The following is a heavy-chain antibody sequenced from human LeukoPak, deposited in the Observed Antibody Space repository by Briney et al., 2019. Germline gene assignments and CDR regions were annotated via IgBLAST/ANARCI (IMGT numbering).Heavy chain of an antibody. Sequence: SETLSLTCTVSGGYISSGGYYWSWIRQHPGKGLEWIGYIYYSGSTYYNPSLKSRVTISVDTSKNQFSLKLSSVTAADTAVYYCARDGYQLLSNYYYGMDVWGQGTTVTVSS. CDR2: IYYSGST. V-gene: IGHV4-31*03. CDR3: ARDGYQLLSNYYYGMDV. CDR1: GGYISSGGYY. J-gene: IGHJ6*02. D-gene: IGHD2-2*01.